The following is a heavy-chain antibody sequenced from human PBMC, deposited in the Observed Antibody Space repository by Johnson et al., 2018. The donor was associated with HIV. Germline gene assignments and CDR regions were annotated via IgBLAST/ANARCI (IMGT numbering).Heavy chain of an antibody. CDR2: ISSSGSTI. CDR3: ARTRQGAFDI. Sequence: QVQLVESGGGLVKPGGSLRLSCRASGFSFSDFHMSWIRQAPGKGLEWVSYISSSGSTIYYADSVKGRFTISRDNAKNTLYLQINSLRPQDTAVYYCARTRQGAFDIWGQGTMVTVSS. V-gene: IGHV3-11*04. J-gene: IGHJ3*02. CDR1: GFSFSDFH.